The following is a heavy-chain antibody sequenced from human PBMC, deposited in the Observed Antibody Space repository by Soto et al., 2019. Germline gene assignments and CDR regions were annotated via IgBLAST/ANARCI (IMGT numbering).Heavy chain of an antibody. D-gene: IGHD2-21*01. CDR2: ISGSGGST. Sequence: GGSLRLSCAASGFTFSSYAMSWVRQAPGKGLEWVSAISGSGGSTYYADSVKSRFTISRDNSKNTLYLQMNSLRAEDTAVYYCAKDIHHLGSTRYYWGQGTLVTVSS. CDR1: GFTFSSYA. CDR3: AKDIHHLGSTRYY. J-gene: IGHJ4*02. V-gene: IGHV3-23*01.